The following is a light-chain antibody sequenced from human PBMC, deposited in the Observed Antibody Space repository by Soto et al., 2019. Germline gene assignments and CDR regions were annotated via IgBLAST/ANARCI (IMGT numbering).Light chain of an antibody. CDR2: AAS. J-gene: IGKJ2*01. CDR3: QQSYITPYT. V-gene: IGKV1-39*01. CDR1: QSISVH. Sequence: DIQMTQSPSSLSASVGDTVTITCRASQSISVHLNWYQQKPGKVPKLLIYAASNLQSGVPLGFSGSGSETDFALTISSLQPEDFATYYCQQSYITPYTFGQGTKLEIK.